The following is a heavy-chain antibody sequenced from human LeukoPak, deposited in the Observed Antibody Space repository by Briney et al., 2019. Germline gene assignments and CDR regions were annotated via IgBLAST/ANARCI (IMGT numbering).Heavy chain of an antibody. CDR2: ISGDGGTT. CDR3: AKARHYDSSGYFDY. J-gene: IGHJ4*02. Sequence: GGSLRLSCAASGFAFDDYAMHWVRQAPGTGLEWVSLISGDGGTTYYADSVKGRFTISRDNAKNSLYLQMNSLRAEDMALYYCAKARHYDSSGYFDYWGQGTLVTVSS. D-gene: IGHD3-22*01. CDR1: GFAFDDYA. V-gene: IGHV3-43*02.